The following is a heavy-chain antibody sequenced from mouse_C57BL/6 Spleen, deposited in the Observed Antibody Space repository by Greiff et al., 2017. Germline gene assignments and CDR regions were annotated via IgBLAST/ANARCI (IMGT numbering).Heavy chain of an antibody. CDR2: IWRGGST. CDR3: AKNYHDGTYYFDY. Sequence: VKLQESGPGLVQPSQSLSITCTVSGFSLTSYGVHWVRQSPGKGLEWLGVIWRGGSTDYNAAFMSRLSITKDNSKSQVFFKMNSLQADDTAIYYCAKNYHDGTYYFDYWGQGTTLTVSS. D-gene: IGHD2-3*01. J-gene: IGHJ2*01. CDR1: GFSLTSYG. V-gene: IGHV2-5*01.